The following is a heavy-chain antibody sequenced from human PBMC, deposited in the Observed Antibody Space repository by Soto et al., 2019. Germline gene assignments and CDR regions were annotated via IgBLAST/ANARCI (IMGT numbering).Heavy chain of an antibody. J-gene: IGHJ3*02. CDR2: IYSGGST. V-gene: IGHV3-66*01. Sequence: GGSLRLSCAASGFTVSSNYMSWVRQAPGKGLEWVSVIYSGGSTYYADSVKGRFTISRDNSKNTQYLQMNSLRAEDTAVYYCARTLVVPAAIDAFDIWGQGTMVTVSS. D-gene: IGHD2-2*01. CDR3: ARTLVVPAAIDAFDI. CDR1: GFTVSSNY.